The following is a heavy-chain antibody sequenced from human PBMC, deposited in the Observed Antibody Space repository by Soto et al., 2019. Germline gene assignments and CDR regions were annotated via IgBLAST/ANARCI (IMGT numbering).Heavy chain of an antibody. V-gene: IGHV4-30-4*01. J-gene: IGHJ4*02. CDR2: IYYSGST. CDR3: DRDDDFSDRFDY. CDR1: GGSISSGDFY. D-gene: IGHD4-17*01. Sequence: SETLSLTCTVSGGSISSGDFYWSWIRQPPGKGLELIGNIYYSGSTYYNPSLRSRAIMSVDTSQNQFSLKLSSLTAADTAVYFRDRDDDFSDRFDYWGQGALVTVSS.